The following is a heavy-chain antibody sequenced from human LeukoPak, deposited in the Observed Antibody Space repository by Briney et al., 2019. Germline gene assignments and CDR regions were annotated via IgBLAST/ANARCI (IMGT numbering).Heavy chain of an antibody. CDR2: INAGNGNT. Sequence: ASVKVSCKASGYTFTSYDINWVRQAPGQRLEWMEWINAGNGNTKYSQKFQGRVTITRDTSASTAYMELSSLRSEDTAVYYCAREADYYASAPGYWGQGTLVTVSS. CDR3: AREADYYASAPGY. J-gene: IGHJ4*02. V-gene: IGHV1-3*01. D-gene: IGHD3-9*01. CDR1: GYTFTSYD.